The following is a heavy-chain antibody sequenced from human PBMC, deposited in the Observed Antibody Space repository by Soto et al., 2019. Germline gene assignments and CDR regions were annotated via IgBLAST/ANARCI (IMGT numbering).Heavy chain of an antibody. Sequence: EVQLVESGGGLVKPGGSLRLSCAASGFTFSIYSMNWVRQAPVKGLEWVSSISYSSSYIYYADSVKGRFTISRDNAKNSLYLHMNSLRAEDTAVYYCAREGPGPNDYGDFDYWGQGTLVTVSS. CDR2: ISYSSSYI. J-gene: IGHJ4*02. CDR3: AREGPGPNDYGDFDY. CDR1: GFTFSIYS. D-gene: IGHD4-17*01. V-gene: IGHV3-21*02.